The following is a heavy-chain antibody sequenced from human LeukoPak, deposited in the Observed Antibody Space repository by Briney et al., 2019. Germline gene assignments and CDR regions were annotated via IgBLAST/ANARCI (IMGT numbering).Heavy chain of an antibody. Sequence: PGGSLRLSCAASGFAVSSSDMSWVRQAPAKGLEWISVIYSGGSTYNADSVKGRFTVSRDNSKNTLYLQMNSLRADDTAVYYCARGPRGFDPWGQGTLVTVSS. CDR1: GFAVSSSD. CDR3: ARGPRGFDP. CDR2: IYSGGST. V-gene: IGHV3-53*01. J-gene: IGHJ5*02.